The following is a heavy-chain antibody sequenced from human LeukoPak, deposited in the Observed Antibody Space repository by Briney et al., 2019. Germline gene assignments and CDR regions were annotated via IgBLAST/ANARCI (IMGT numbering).Heavy chain of an antibody. V-gene: IGHV5-51*01. J-gene: IGHJ5*02. Sequence: GESLKISCKGSGYTYTSYWIGWVRQMPGKGLEWMGIIYPGDSDTRYSPSFQGRVTISADKSISTAYLQWSSLKASDTAMYYCARSYYYDSSGYYYAATTRGWFDPWGQGTLVTVSS. D-gene: IGHD3-22*01. CDR1: GYTYTSYW. CDR2: IYPGDSDT. CDR3: ARSYYYDSSGYYYAATTRGWFDP.